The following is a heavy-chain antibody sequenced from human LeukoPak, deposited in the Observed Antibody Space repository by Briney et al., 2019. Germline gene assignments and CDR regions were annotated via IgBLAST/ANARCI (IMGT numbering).Heavy chain of an antibody. J-gene: IGHJ1*01. CDR2: ISPRGDIT. CDR1: AFTFNSYT. CDR3: AKDDDWGRFNH. D-gene: IGHD3-16*01. Sequence: GGSLRLSCAASAFTFNSYTMNWVRQAPGKGLEWVSGISPRGDITYYKDSVRGRFTISRDNFKNTVSLQLNSLRAEDTAMYYCAKDDDWGRFNHWGQGTLVTVSS. V-gene: IGHV3-23*01.